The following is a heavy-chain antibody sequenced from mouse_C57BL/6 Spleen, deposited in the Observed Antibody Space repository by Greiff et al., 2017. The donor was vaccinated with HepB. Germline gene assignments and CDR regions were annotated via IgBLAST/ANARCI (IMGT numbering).Heavy chain of an antibody. V-gene: IGHV1-26*01. J-gene: IGHJ4*01. Sequence: EVQLQQSGPELVKPGASVKISCKASGYTFTDYYMNWVKQSHGKSLEWIGDINPNNGGTSYNQKFKGKATLTVDKSSSTAYMELRSLTSEDSAVYYCARGGIYYGNSYAMDYWGQGTSVTVSS. CDR2: INPNNGGT. CDR1: GYTFTDYY. D-gene: IGHD2-1*01. CDR3: ARGGIYYGNSYAMDY.